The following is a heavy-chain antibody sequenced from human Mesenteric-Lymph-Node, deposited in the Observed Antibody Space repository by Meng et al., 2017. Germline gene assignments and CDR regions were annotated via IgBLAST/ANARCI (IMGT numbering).Heavy chain of an antibody. V-gene: IGHV2-70*04. D-gene: IGHD4-17*01. CDR3: ARTVGDYSGNYYYYYGMDV. Sequence: SGPTLVKPTQTLTLTCTFSGFSLSTSGMRVSWIRQPPGKALEWLARIDWDDDKFYSTSLKTRLTISKDTSKNQVVLTMTNMDPVDTATYYCARTVGDYSGNYYYYYGMDVWGQGTTVTVSS. CDR2: IDWDDDK. CDR1: GFSLSTSGMR. J-gene: IGHJ6*02.